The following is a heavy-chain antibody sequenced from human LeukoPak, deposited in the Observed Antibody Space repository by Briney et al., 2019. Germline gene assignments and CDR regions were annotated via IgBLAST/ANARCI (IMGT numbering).Heavy chain of an antibody. D-gene: IGHD1-26*01. CDR1: GYSFTNYW. V-gene: IGHV5-51*01. CDR3: VRHKRWSYHFDY. CDR2: IFPGDSDS. J-gene: IGHJ4*02. Sequence: GESLKISCQISGYSFTNYWIGWVRQLPGKGLEWVGIIFPGDSDSHYSPSFRGQVTLSVDQSNTTAYLQWDSLKASDSAMYYSVRHKRWSYHFDYWGQGSLITVSS.